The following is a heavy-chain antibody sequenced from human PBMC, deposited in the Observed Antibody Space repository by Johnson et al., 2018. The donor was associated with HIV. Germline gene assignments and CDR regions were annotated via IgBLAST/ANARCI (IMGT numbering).Heavy chain of an antibody. V-gene: IGHV3-30*04. Sequence: QVQLVESGGGVVQPGRSLRLSCAASGFSFSGSAMHWVRQAPGKGLEWVAGISYDGSNKYYADSVKGRFTISRDNSKNTLYLHMNSLRAEDTAVYYWAREDGSGSYFYHAFDIWGQGTMVTVSS. CDR1: GFSFSGSA. D-gene: IGHD3-10*01. J-gene: IGHJ3*02. CDR2: ISYDGSNK. CDR3: AREDGSGSYFYHAFDI.